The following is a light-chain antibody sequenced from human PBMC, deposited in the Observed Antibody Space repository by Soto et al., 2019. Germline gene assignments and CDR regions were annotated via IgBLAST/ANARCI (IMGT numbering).Light chain of an antibody. CDR3: SSYTSISTYV. CDR2: DVT. V-gene: IGLV2-14*01. J-gene: IGLJ1*01. Sequence: QSVLTQPASVSGAPGQSITISCTGTSSDVGGYNFVSWYQQHPDKAPKLVIYDVTNRPSGVSNRFSGSKSGNTASLTISGLQAEDEADYYCSSYTSISTYVFGTGTRSPS. CDR1: SSDVGGYNF.